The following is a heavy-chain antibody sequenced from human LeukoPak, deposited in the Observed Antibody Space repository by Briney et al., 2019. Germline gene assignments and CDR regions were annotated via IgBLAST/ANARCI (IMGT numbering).Heavy chain of an antibody. J-gene: IGHJ6*02. V-gene: IGHV4-61*01. CDR1: GGSVSSGSYY. Sequence: SETLSLTCTVSGGSVSSGSYYWSWIRQPPGKGLEWVGYIYYSGSTNYNPSLKSRVTISVDTSKNQFSLKLSSVTAADTAVYYCARGNRGAFYGMDVWGQGTTVTVSS. CDR3: ARGNRGAFYGMDV. CDR2: IYYSGST. D-gene: IGHD1-26*01.